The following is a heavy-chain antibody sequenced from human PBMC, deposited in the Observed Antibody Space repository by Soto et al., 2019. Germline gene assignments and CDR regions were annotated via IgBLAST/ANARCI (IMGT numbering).Heavy chain of an antibody. D-gene: IGHD6-13*01. J-gene: IGHJ6*02. CDR2: TIPIFGTA. V-gene: IGHV1-69*06. Sequence: QVQLVQSGAEVKKPGSSVKVSCKASGGTFSSYAISWVRQAPGQGLEWMGGTIPIFGTANYAQKVQGRVTITADKATSTAYMELSSLRSEDTAVYYCARGFTAAGTLYYYGMDVWGQGTTVTVSS. CDR3: ARGFTAAGTLYYYGMDV. CDR1: GGTFSSYA.